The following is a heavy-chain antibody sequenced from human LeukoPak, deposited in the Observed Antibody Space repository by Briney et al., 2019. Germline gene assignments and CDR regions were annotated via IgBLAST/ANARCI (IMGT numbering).Heavy chain of an antibody. CDR3: ARALYYYDSSGYYAY. CDR2: MSAYNGNT. J-gene: IGHJ4*02. Sequence: ASVKVSCKASGYTFTSYGISWVRQAPGQGLEWMGWMSAYNGNTNYAQKLQGRVTMTTDTSTSTAYMELRSLRSDDTAVYYCARALYYYDSSGYYAYWGQGTQVTVSS. CDR1: GYTFTSYG. V-gene: IGHV1-18*01. D-gene: IGHD3-22*01.